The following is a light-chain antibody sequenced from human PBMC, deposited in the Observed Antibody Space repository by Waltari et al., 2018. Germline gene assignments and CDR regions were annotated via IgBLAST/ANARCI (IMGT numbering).Light chain of an antibody. CDR2: DVR. CDR1: SSDVGGYNY. CDR3: SSYTSSSTLV. V-gene: IGLV2-14*03. Sequence: QSALTQPASVSGSPGQSITISCTGTSSDVGGYNYVSWYQQHPGKAPKLMIYDVRNRPSGVSIRLSGSKSGNTASLTISGLQAEDEADYYCSSYTSSSTLVFGGGTKLTVL. J-gene: IGLJ3*02.